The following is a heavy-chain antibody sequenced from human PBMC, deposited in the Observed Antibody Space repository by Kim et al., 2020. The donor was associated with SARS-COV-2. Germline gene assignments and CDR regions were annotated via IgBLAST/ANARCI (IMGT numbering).Heavy chain of an antibody. D-gene: IGHD4-17*01. V-gene: IGHV4-34*01. CDR3: ARSSHTVTTRAFDI. Sequence: TPSLKRRVTISVDTSKNQFSLKLSSVTAAGTAVYYCARSSHTVTTRAFDIWGQGTMVTVSS. J-gene: IGHJ3*02.